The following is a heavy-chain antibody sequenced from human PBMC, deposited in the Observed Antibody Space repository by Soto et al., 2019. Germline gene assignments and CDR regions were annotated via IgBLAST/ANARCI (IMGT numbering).Heavy chain of an antibody. CDR2: ISGDGSGT. V-gene: IGHV3-23*01. D-gene: IGHD5-12*01. Sequence: EVKLLESGGGLVQPGESLRLSCAASGFRFWTYSMRWVRQAPGKGLLWVSGISGDGSGTSYAASLKGRFTVSRDNSKDTLFLQMNTLRVEDTAVYYCAKTRLYDNNDYHRDGFDVWGPGTAVTVS. CDR1: GFRFWTYS. CDR3: AKTRLYDNNDYHRDGFDV. J-gene: IGHJ3*01.